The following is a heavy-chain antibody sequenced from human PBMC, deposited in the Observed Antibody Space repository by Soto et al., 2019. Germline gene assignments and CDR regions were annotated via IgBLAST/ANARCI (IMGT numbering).Heavy chain of an antibody. CDR2: ISAYNGNT. V-gene: IGHV1-18*01. CDR3: ARRMGATVYYGMDV. CDR1: GYTFTSYG. J-gene: IGHJ6*02. Sequence: GASVKVSCKASGYTFTSYGIIWVRQAPGQGLEWMGWISAYNGNTNYAQKLQGRVTMTTDTSTSTAYMELRSLRSDDTAVYYCARRMGATVYYGMDVWGQGTTVTVSS. D-gene: IGHD1-26*01.